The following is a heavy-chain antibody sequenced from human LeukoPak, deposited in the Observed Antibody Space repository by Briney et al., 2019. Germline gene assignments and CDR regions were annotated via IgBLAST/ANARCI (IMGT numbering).Heavy chain of an antibody. J-gene: IGHJ4*02. V-gene: IGHV3-7*03. CDR1: GFSFSTTW. D-gene: IGHD3-16*01. CDR3: ARDPGWGALDY. Sequence: GGSLRLSCAASGFSFSTTWMTWVRQTPGKGLELVANINIDGSQRYHADSVEGRFTISRDNVKNTLYLQMSSLRVEDTAVYYCARDPGWGALDYWGQGALVIVPS. CDR2: INIDGSQR.